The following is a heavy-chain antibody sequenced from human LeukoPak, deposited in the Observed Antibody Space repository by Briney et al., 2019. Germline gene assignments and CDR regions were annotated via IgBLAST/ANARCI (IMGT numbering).Heavy chain of an antibody. CDR1: GFTFSSHW. J-gene: IGHJ3*01. Sequence: GGSLRLSCAASGFTFSSHWMHWVRRAPGKGLVWVSRINGDGSNTTYADSVKGRFTISRDNAKNTLYLQMNSLRAEDTAVYHCARSKSWYSTDVWGQGTMVTVSS. V-gene: IGHV3-74*03. CDR3: ARSKSWYSTDV. D-gene: IGHD2-15*01. CDR2: INGDGSNT.